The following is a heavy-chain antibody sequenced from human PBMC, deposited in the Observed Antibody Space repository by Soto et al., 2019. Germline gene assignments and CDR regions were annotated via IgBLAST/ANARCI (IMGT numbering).Heavy chain of an antibody. D-gene: IGHD4-17*01. CDR1: RFTFTRSP. CDR3: VKRGTVTTDYYGMDV. J-gene: IGHJ6*02. Sequence: GGSLRLSCAASRFTFTRSPMSWVRQAPVRGLEWVSAISGSGGGTYYADSVRGRFTISRDNSKNTLYLQMNSLRDEDTATYYCVKRGTVTTDYYGMDVWGQGTTVTVSS. CDR2: ISGSGGGT. V-gene: IGHV3-23*01.